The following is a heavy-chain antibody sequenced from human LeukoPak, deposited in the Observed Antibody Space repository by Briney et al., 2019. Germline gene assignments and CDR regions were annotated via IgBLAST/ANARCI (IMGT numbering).Heavy chain of an antibody. CDR3: ARAAVLRYFDWLLYEQRGGSDDAFDI. Sequence: PGGSLRLSCAASGFTFSSYWMSWVRQAPGKGLEWVANIKQDGSEKYYVDSVKGRFTISRDNAKNSLYLQMNSLRAEDTAVYYCARAAVLRYFDWLLYEQRGGSDDAFDIWGQGTMVTVSS. CDR2: IKQDGSEK. J-gene: IGHJ3*02. V-gene: IGHV3-7*03. D-gene: IGHD3-9*01. CDR1: GFTFSSYW.